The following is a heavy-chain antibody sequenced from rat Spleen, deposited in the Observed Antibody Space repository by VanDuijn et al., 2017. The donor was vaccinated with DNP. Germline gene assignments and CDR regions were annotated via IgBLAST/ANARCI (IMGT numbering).Heavy chain of an antibody. J-gene: IGHJ2*01. Sequence: EVQLVESGGGLVQPGGSMKLSCAASGFTFSNYYMAWVRQAPTTGLEWVAYMRYEGGTTYHGDSVKGRFTISRDNAKSTLYLQMNSLRSEDMATYYCARSYYGYKAYFDYWGQGVMVTVSS. CDR3: ARSYYGYKAYFDY. D-gene: IGHD1-9*01. CDR2: MRYEGGTT. CDR1: GFTFSNYY. V-gene: IGHV5-22*01.